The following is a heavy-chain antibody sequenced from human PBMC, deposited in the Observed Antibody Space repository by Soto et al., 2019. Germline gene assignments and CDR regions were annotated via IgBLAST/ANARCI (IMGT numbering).Heavy chain of an antibody. D-gene: IGHD3-10*01. CDR1: GGSISSGGYY. J-gene: IGHJ6*03. CDR3: ARDGRWFGETSYYDYMDV. V-gene: IGHV4-31*03. Sequence: QVQLQESGPGLVKPSQTLSLTCTVSGGSISSGGYYWSWIRQHPGKGLEWIGYIYYSGSTYYNPSLKSRVTISVDTSKNQFSLKLSSVTAADTAVYYCARDGRWFGETSYYDYMDVWGKGTTVTVSS. CDR2: IYYSGST.